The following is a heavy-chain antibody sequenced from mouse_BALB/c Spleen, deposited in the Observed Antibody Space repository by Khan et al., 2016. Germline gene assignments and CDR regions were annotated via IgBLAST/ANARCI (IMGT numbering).Heavy chain of an antibody. CDR1: GFTFTDYY. J-gene: IGHJ4*01. V-gene: IGHV7-3*02. CDR2: IRNKANGYTS. CDR3: AALDY. Sequence: EVELVESGGGLVQPGGSLKLSCATSGFTFTDYYMSWVRQPPGKALEWLGFIRNKANGYTSEYTATVKARFTISRDNPQTNLYLQMLTSRASAGATYDYAALDYWGQGTSVTVSS.